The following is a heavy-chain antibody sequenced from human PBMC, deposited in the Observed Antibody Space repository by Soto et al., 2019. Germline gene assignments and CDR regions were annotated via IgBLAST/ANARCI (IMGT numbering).Heavy chain of an antibody. Sequence: PSETLSLTCTVSGVSITSYFWSWIRQTPGKGLDWIGSISFSGATYSNPSLKGRAALSVDTSENHLSLTLNSVTSADTAVYYCARGPNSDCWGQGTLVTVS. J-gene: IGHJ4*02. V-gene: IGHV4-59*01. CDR2: ISFSGAT. CDR3: ARGPNSDC. D-gene: IGHD2-21*01. CDR1: GVSITSYF.